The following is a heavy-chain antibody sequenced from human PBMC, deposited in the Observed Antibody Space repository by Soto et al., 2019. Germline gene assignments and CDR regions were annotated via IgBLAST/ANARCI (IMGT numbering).Heavy chain of an antibody. Sequence: QVRLQESGPGLVQPSETLSLTCSVSGESITGYFWSWIRQPPGKALEWIGNNYYAAISKYNPSLESGVTMAVDTTKNEFSLRLTSVTAADTAVYYCARPRDVAERGFRGHGWYFDVWGRGALVVVSS. D-gene: IGHD5-12*01. CDR3: ARPRDVAERGFRGHGWYFDV. CDR2: NYYAAIS. V-gene: IGHV4-59*08. J-gene: IGHJ2*01. CDR1: GESITGYF.